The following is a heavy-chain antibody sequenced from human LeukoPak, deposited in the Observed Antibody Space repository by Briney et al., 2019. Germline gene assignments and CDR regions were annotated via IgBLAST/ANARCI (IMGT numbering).Heavy chain of an antibody. Sequence: GGSLRLSCAASGFTFSSYGMHWVRQAPGKGLEWVAVIWYDGSNKYYADSVKGRFTISRDNSKNTLYLQMNSLRAEDTAVYYCAKGDKLDYDFWSGYYSGRYFDYWGQGTLVTVSS. CDR2: IWYDGSNK. J-gene: IGHJ4*02. V-gene: IGHV3-33*06. D-gene: IGHD3-3*01. CDR1: GFTFSSYG. CDR3: AKGDKLDYDFWSGYYSGRYFDY.